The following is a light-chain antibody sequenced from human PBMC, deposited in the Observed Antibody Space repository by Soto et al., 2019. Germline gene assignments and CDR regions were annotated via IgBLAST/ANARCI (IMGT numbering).Light chain of an antibody. CDR3: QQYNNWPFPSWT. Sequence: EIVMTQSPATLSVSPGERATLSCRASQSVSSNLARYQQKPGQAPRLLIYGASTRATGIPARFSGSGSGTEFTRTISSLQSEDFAVYYCQQYNNWPFPSWTFGQGTKVEIK. J-gene: IGKJ1*01. CDR1: QSVSSN. V-gene: IGKV3-15*01. CDR2: GAS.